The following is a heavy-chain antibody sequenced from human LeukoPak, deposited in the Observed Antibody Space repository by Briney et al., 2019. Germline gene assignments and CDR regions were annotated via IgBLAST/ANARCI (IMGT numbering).Heavy chain of an antibody. J-gene: IGHJ4*02. CDR3: ARAATSGFDY. D-gene: IGHD5-24*01. V-gene: IGHV4-30-2*01. CDR2: IYHSGST. Sequence: SETLSLTCAVYGGSFSGYSWSWIRQPPGKGLEWIGYIYHSGSTYYNPSLKSRVTISVDRSKNQFSLKLSSVTAADTAVYYCARAATSGFDYWGQGTLVTVSS. CDR1: GGSFSGYS.